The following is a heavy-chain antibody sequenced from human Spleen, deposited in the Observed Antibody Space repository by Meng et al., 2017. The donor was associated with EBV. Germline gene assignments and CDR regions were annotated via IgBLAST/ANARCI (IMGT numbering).Heavy chain of an antibody. CDR1: GGSFSGYY. CDR2: INHSGST. D-gene: IGHD4-17*01. Sequence: QVQLQQWGVGLLKPSETLSLTCAVYGGSFSGYYWTWIRQPPGKGLEWIGEINHSGSTNYNPSLKSRVTISVDTSKNQFSLRLRSVTAADSGVYYCARQRSVDFWGQGTLVTVSS. J-gene: IGHJ4*02. CDR3: ARQRSVDF. V-gene: IGHV4-34*01.